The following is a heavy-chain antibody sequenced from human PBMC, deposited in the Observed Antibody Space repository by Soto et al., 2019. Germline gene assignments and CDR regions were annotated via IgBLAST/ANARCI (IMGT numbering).Heavy chain of an antibody. V-gene: IGHV3-30-3*01. Sequence: GGSPRPPRAASGFTFSSHAMRRVRQAPGKGLEWVAVISYDGSNKYYADSVKGRFTISRDNSKNTLYLQMNSLRAEDTAVYYCARDGRDYYDSSGYNDYWGQGTLVTVSS. CDR1: GFTFSSHA. J-gene: IGHJ4*02. CDR3: ARDGRDYYDSSGYNDY. D-gene: IGHD3-22*01. CDR2: ISYDGSNK.